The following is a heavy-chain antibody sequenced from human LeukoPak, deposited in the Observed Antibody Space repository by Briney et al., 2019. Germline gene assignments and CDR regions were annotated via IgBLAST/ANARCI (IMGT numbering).Heavy chain of an antibody. Sequence: SETLSLTCAVYGGSFSGYYWSWIRQPPGKGLEWIGEINHSGSTNYNPSLKSRVTISVDTSKNQFSLKLSSVTAADTAEYYCARVQDTTMGHFDYWGQGTLVTVSS. CDR1: GGSFSGYY. CDR2: INHSGST. D-gene: IGHD1-1*01. V-gene: IGHV4-34*01. CDR3: ARVQDTTMGHFDY. J-gene: IGHJ4*02.